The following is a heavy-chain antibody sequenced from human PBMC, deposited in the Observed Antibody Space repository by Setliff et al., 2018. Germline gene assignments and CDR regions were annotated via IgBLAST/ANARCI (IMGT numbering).Heavy chain of an antibody. V-gene: IGHV4-39*07. J-gene: IGHJ4*02. CDR2: INHSGST. D-gene: IGHD3-3*01. CDR1: GGSISSGSYY. CDR3: ARGRSNFWGYYFDY. Sequence: SETLSLTCTVSGGSISSGSYYWSWIRQPPGKGLEWIGEINHSGSTNYNPSLKSRVTISVDTSKNQFSLKLSSVTAADTAVYYCARGRSNFWGYYFDYWGQGTLVTVS.